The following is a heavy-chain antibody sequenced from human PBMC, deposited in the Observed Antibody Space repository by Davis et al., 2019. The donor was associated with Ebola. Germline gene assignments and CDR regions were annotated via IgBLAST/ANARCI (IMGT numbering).Heavy chain of an antibody. J-gene: IGHJ6*02. CDR2: IKQDGSEK. Sequence: GESLKISCAASGFTFSSYWMSWVRQAPGKGLEWVANIKQDGSEKYYVDSVKGRFTISRDNAKNSLYLQMNSLRAEDTAVYYCAKDFPTVTTGEAVWDYYGMDVWGQGTTVTVSS. D-gene: IGHD4-11*01. V-gene: IGHV3-7*03. CDR1: GFTFSSYW. CDR3: AKDFPTVTTGEAVWDYYGMDV.